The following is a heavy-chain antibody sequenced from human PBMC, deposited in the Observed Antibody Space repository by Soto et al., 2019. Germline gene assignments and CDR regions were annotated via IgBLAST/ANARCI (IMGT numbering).Heavy chain of an antibody. D-gene: IGHD3-16*01. CDR2: IYCNDDK. CDR3: AHRGNPYDYVWGPLPFDY. CDR1: GFSLSTSGVG. V-gene: IGHV2-5*01. J-gene: IGHJ4*02. Sequence: SCPTLVNPTQTLKLTCTFSGFSLSTSGVGLGWIRQPPGKALEWLALIYCNDDKRYSPSLKSRLTITKDTSKNQVVLTMTNMDPVDTATSYCAHRGNPYDYVWGPLPFDYWGQGTLVTVSS.